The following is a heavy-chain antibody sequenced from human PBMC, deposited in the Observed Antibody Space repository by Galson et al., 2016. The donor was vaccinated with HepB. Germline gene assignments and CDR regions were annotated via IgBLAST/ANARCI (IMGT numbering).Heavy chain of an antibody. Sequence: SLRLSCAASGFSLGNYWMNWARQAPGKGLEWLANIKKDGSEINYLDSVKGRFTISRDNAKNSLFLKMNPLRVEDTGVYYCTGEFDLWGRGTQVTVSS. V-gene: IGHV3-7*04. CDR2: IKKDGSEI. J-gene: IGHJ2*01. CDR1: GFSLGNYW. CDR3: TGEFDL.